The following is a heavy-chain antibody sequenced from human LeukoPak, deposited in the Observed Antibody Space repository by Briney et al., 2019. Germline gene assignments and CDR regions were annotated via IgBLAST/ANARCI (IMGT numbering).Heavy chain of an antibody. D-gene: IGHD7-27*01. V-gene: IGHV4-59*08. J-gene: IGHJ6*02. CDR1: GGSISSYY. CDR2: IYYSGST. CDR3: ARHWAYYYGMDV. Sequence: SETLSLTCTVSGGSISSYYWSWIRQPPGKGLEWIGYIYYSGSTNYNPSLKSRVTISVDTSKNQFSLKLNSVTAADTAVYYCARHWAYYYGMDVWGQGTTVTVSS.